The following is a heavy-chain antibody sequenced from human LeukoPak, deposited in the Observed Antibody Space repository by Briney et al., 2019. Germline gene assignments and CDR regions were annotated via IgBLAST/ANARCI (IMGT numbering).Heavy chain of an antibody. V-gene: IGHV3-20*04. CDR1: GFTFSSYS. D-gene: IGHD3-10*01. CDR3: AGAGLTMGP. J-gene: IGHJ5*02. CDR2: INWNGGST. Sequence: GGSLRLSCAASGFTFSSYSMNWVRQAPGKGLEWVSGINWNGGSTGYADSVKGRFTISRDNAKNSLYLQMNSLRAEDTAVYYCAGAGLTMGPWGQGTLVTVSS.